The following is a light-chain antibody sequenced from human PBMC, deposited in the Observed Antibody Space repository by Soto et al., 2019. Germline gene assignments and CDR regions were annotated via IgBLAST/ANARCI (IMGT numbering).Light chain of an antibody. CDR1: QSVRSGS. J-gene: IGKJ2*01. CDR2: GAS. CDR3: QQYADSPHT. V-gene: IGKV3-20*01. Sequence: PGEGATLSCRASQSVRSGSLAWYQQKPGQAPRLLIYGASSRATDIPDRFSGSGYGTDFTLTISRLEPEDFAVYYCQQYADSPHTFGQGTKLEIK.